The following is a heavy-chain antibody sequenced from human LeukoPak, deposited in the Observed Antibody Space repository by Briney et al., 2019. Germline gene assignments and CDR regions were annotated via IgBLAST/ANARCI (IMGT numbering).Heavy chain of an antibody. J-gene: IGHJ4*02. D-gene: IGHD2-2*01. Sequence: KASETLSLTCAVSGGSIRGGPYHWSWIRQHPGKGLEWIGYIHYSGTTYHNPSLKSRVTISVDTSNNQFSLKLSSVSAADTAVYYCARADCSTTCYYFDDWGRGTLVTVSS. CDR1: GGSIRGGPYH. V-gene: IGHV4-31*11. CDR3: ARADCSTTCYYFDD. CDR2: IHYSGTT.